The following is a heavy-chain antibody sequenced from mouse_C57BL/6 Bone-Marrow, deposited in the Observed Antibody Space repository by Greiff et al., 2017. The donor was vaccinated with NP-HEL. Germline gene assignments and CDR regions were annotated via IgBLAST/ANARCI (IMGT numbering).Heavy chain of an antibody. CDR2: IWSGGST. V-gene: IGHV2-2*01. CDR3: ARPGTPFAY. Sequence: VQRVESGPGLVQPSQSLSITCTVSGFSLTSYGVHWVRQSPGKGLEWLGVIWSGGSTDYNAAFISRLSISKDNSKSQVFFKMNSLQADDTAIYYCARPGTPFAYWGQGTLVTVSA. D-gene: IGHD2-14*01. J-gene: IGHJ3*01. CDR1: GFSLTSYG.